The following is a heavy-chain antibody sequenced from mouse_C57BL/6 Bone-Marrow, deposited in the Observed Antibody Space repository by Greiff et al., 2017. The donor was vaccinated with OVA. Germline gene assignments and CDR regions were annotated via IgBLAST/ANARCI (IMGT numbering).Heavy chain of an antibody. CDR3: ARRGGTYYSKGFDY. CDR2: ICGVGST. CDR1: GFSLTSYG. D-gene: IGHD2-5*01. J-gene: IGHJ2*01. V-gene: IGHV2-6*01. Sequence: VQGVESGPGLVAPSQSLSITCTVSGFSLTSYGVAWVRQSPGKGLEWLGVICGVGSTNYNSALKARLSISKDNSKSQLFLKMNSLQSDDTAMYYCARRGGTYYSKGFDYWGQGTTLTVSS.